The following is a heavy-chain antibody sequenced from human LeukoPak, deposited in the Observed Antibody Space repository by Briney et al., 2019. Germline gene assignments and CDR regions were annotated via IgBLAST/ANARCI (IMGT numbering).Heavy chain of an antibody. D-gene: IGHD6-13*01. CDR2: INSDGSIT. Sequence: PGGSLRLSCAASGFTFTTYWMHWVRQAPGKGLVWVSHINSDGSITSYADSVKGRFTISRDNSKNTLYLQMNSLRAEDTAVYYCAKAFGDSSTLDYWGQGTLVTVSS. CDR3: AKAFGDSSTLDY. J-gene: IGHJ4*02. V-gene: IGHV3-74*01. CDR1: GFTFTTYW.